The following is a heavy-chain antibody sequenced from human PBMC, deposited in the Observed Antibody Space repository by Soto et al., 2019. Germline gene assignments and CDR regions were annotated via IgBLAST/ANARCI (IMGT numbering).Heavy chain of an antibody. CDR3: ARDHLILPAHDFFYGSDV. J-gene: IGHJ6*02. CDR1: GFTFSMYS. V-gene: IGHV3-7*03. D-gene: IGHD2-21*02. Sequence: GGSLRLSCEVSGFTFSMYSMSWVRQSPGKGLEWVAKIPQDGVDGHYADSVKGRFTISRDIGKNSLYLQLNNLRAEDTAVYYCARDHLILPAHDFFYGSDVWGRGATVTVSS. CDR2: IPQDGVDG.